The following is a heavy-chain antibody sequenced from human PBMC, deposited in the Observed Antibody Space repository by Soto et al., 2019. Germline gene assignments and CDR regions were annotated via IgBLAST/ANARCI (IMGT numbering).Heavy chain of an antibody. CDR1: GFTFSNAW. Sequence: EVQLVESGGGLVKPGGSLRLSCAASGFTFSNAWMSWVRQAPGKGLEWVGGIKSKTDGGTTDYAAPVKGRFTITSGESKNTQYLQMNSLKTVTATVYYWTTHNYGILTGYYSSAFDIWGQVTMVTVSS. J-gene: IGHJ3*02. CDR3: TTHNYGILTGYYSSAFDI. CDR2: IKSKTDGGTT. V-gene: IGHV3-15*01. D-gene: IGHD3-9*01.